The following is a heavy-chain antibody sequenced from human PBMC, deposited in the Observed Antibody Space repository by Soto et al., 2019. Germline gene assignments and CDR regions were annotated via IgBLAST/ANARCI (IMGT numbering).Heavy chain of an antibody. CDR1: GCTFTPFG. J-gene: IGHJ5*02. Sequence: PGGSLRLSCATSGCTFTPFGRHWVRQAPGKGLEWVAVMWSDGSKQDYTDSVKGRFTVSRDTSKNTVYLQMNSLRDEDTAVYYCARDRDTNGRFSGLDPWG. D-gene: IGHD2-8*01. V-gene: IGHV3-33*01. CDR3: ARDRDTNGRFSGLDP. CDR2: MWSDGSKQ.